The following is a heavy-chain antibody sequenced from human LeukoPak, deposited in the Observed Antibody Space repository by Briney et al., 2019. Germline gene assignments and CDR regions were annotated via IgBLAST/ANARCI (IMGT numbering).Heavy chain of an antibody. CDR1: GFTFSSYA. CDR2: ISYDGSNK. CDR3: AKGRSDFDY. Sequence: GSLRLSCAASGFTFSSYAMHRVRQALGKGLEWVAVISYDGSNKYYADSVKGRFTISRDNSKNTLYLQMNSLRAEDTAVYYCAKGRSDFDYWGQGTLVTVSS. J-gene: IGHJ4*02. V-gene: IGHV3-30-3*01.